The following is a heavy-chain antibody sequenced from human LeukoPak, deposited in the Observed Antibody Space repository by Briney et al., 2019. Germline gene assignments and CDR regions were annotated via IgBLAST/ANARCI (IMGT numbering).Heavy chain of an antibody. Sequence: ASVKVSCKASGYTLTGYYMHWVRQAPGQGLEWMGWINPNSGGTNYAQKFQGWVTMTRDTSISTAYMELSRLRSDDTAVYYCARATPYYDYDSSGYYTPWGQGTLVTVSS. D-gene: IGHD3-22*01. V-gene: IGHV1-2*04. CDR2: INPNSGGT. J-gene: IGHJ5*02. CDR1: GYTLTGYY. CDR3: ARATPYYDYDSSGYYTP.